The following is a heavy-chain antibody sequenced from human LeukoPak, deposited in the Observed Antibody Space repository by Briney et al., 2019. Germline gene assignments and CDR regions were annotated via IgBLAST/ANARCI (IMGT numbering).Heavy chain of an antibody. V-gene: IGHV5-10-1*01. CDR1: GDSFTSYW. D-gene: IGHD3-22*01. CDR3: ARLEVLVVTPGRAALYI. CDR2: IDPSDSYT. J-gene: IGHJ3*02. Sequence: GESLQLSCKGSGDSFTSYWISWVREMPGKGLEWMGRIDPSDSYTNYSPSFQGHVTISADKSISTAYLQWSSLKAADTAMYYCARLEVLVVTPGRAALYIWGQGTMVTVSS.